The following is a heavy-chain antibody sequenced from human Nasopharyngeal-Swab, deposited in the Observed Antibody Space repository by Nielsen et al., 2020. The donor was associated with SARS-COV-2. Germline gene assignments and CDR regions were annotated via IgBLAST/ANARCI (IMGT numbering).Heavy chain of an antibody. D-gene: IGHD3-3*01. V-gene: IGHV1-69*06. CDR3: ARDRIEITIFGVVYYGMDV. J-gene: IGHJ6*02. CDR1: GYTFTSYY. CDR2: IIPIFGTA. Sequence: SVKVCKASGYTFTSYYMHWVRQAPGQGLEWMGGIIPIFGTANYAQKFQGRVTITADKSTSTAYMELSSLRSEDTAVYYCARDRIEITIFGVVYYGMDVWGQGTTVTVSS.